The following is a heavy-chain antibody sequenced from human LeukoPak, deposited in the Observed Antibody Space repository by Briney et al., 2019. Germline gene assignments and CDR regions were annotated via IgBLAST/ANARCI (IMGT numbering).Heavy chain of an antibody. Sequence: NPGGSLRLSCAASGFTFSSYSMNWVRQAPGKGLEWVSSISSSSSYIYYADSVKGRFTISRDNAKNSLYLQMNSLRAEDTAVYYCARSYSSSWTVDYWGQGTLVTVSS. CDR1: GFTFSSYS. CDR3: ARSYSSSWTVDY. J-gene: IGHJ4*02. V-gene: IGHV3-21*01. D-gene: IGHD6-13*01. CDR2: ISSSSSYI.